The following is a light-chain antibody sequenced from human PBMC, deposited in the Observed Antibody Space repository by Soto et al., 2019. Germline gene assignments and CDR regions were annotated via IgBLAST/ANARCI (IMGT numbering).Light chain of an antibody. CDR3: CSYAGSSTVV. Sequence: QSALTQPASVSGSPGQSITISCTGTSSDVGSYNLVSWYQQHPGKAPNPMIYEGSKRPSGVSNRFSGSKSGNTASLTISGLQADDEADYYCCSYAGSSTVVFGGGTKVTVL. CDR2: EGS. V-gene: IGLV2-23*01. J-gene: IGLJ2*01. CDR1: SSDVGSYNL.